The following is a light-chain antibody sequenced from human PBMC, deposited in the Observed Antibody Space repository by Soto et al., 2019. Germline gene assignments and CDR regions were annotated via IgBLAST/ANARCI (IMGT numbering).Light chain of an antibody. J-gene: IGLJ3*02. Sequence: SYELTQPPSVSVSPGQTAIITCSGDKLGNKYTCWYQQKPGQSPVLVIYQDNKRPSWIPERFSGSNSGNTATLTISGTQAMDEADYYCQAWDSRSYVVFGGGTKLTVL. V-gene: IGLV3-1*01. CDR1: KLGNKY. CDR2: QDN. CDR3: QAWDSRSYVV.